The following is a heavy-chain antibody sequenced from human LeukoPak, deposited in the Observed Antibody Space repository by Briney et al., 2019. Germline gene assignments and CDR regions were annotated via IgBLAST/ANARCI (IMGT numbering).Heavy chain of an antibody. Sequence: ASVKVSCKASGYTFTGYYMHWVRQAPGQGLEWMGWINPNSGGTNYAQKFQGRVTMTRDTSISTAYMELSRLRSDDTAVYYCARDQGYSYGGYQWGQGTLVTVSS. CDR2: INPNSGGT. CDR1: GYTFTGYY. J-gene: IGHJ4*02. CDR3: ARDQGYSYGGYQ. V-gene: IGHV1-2*02. D-gene: IGHD5-18*01.